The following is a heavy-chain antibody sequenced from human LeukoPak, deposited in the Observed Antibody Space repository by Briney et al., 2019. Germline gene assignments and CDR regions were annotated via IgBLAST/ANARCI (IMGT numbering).Heavy chain of an antibody. CDR1: GGSISSYY. V-gene: IGHV4-4*07. CDR3: ARVSLGPMYYYDSSGNYGIDV. Sequence: SETLSLTCTVSGGSISSYYWSWIRQPAGKGLEWIGRIYTSGSTNYNPSLKSRVTMSVDTSKNQFSLKLSSVTAADTAVYYCARVSLGPMYYYDSSGNYGIDVWGQGTTVTVSS. D-gene: IGHD3-22*01. J-gene: IGHJ6*02. CDR2: IYTSGST.